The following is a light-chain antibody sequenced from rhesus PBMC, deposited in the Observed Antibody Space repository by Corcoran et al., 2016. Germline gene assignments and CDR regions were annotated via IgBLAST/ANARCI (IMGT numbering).Light chain of an antibody. J-gene: IGLJ1*01. CDR1: SSDVGGYNY. CDR2: GVN. V-gene: IGLV2S7*01. CDR3: CSYTTSSTYI. Sequence: QAAPTQPPSVSGSPGQSVTISCTGSSSDVGGYNYVSWYQQHPGKAPKLILYGVNKRPSGVSDRFSVSKSGNTASLTISGLQAEDAAHYYCCSYTTSSTYIFVAATRLTVL.